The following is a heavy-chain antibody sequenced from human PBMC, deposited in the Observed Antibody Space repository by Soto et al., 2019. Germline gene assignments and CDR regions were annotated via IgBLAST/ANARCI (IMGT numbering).Heavy chain of an antibody. D-gene: IGHD6-6*01. Sequence: SETLSLTCTVSGGSISSYYWSWIRQPPGKGLEWIGYIYYSGSTNYNPSLKSRVTISVDTSKNQFSLKLSPVTAADTAVYYCARDYSSSSVGAFDIWGQGTMVTVSS. CDR1: GGSISSYY. V-gene: IGHV4-59*01. CDR2: IYYSGST. J-gene: IGHJ3*02. CDR3: ARDYSSSSVGAFDI.